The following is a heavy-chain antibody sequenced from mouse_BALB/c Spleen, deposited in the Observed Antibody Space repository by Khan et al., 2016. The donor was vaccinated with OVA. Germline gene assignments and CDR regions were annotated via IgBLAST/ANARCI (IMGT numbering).Heavy chain of an antibody. CDR2: IWAGGST. V-gene: IGHV2-9*02. CDR1: GFSLTSYG. Sequence: QMQLEESGPGLVAPSQSLSITCTVSGFSLTSYGVHWVRQPPGKGLEWLGVIWAGGSTNYNSALLSRLSISKDNSKSQVFLKMNSLQTDDTDMYYCARDTTVGSYWYFDVWGAGTTVTVSS. D-gene: IGHD1-1*01. J-gene: IGHJ1*01. CDR3: ARDTTVGSYWYFDV.